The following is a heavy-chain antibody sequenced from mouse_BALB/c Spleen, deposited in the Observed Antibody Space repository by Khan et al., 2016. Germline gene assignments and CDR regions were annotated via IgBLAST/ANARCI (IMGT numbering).Heavy chain of an antibody. J-gene: IGHJ4*01. V-gene: IGHV3-2*02. D-gene: IGHD2-2*01. CDR3: ARDGVNYAMDY. Sequence: EVQLQESGPGLVKPSQSLSLTCTVTGYSITSDYAWNWIRQFPGNKLEWMGYISYSGSTSYNPSLKSRISITRDTSKNQFFLQLNSVTTEETATYYCARDGVNYAMDYWGQGTSVTVSS. CDR1: GYSITSDYA. CDR2: ISYSGST.